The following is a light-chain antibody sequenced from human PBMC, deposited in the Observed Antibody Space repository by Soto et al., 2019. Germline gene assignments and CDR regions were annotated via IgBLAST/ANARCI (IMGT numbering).Light chain of an antibody. Sequence: DIQMTQSPSSLSASVGDRVTITCRASRSITTYLNWYQQKPGKAPKVLIYGASSLQSGVPLRFSGGGSGTDFTLTISSLQPEDFATYYCQQTDITPYTFGQGTKLEIK. J-gene: IGKJ2*01. CDR3: QQTDITPYT. CDR1: RSITTY. V-gene: IGKV1-39*01. CDR2: GAS.